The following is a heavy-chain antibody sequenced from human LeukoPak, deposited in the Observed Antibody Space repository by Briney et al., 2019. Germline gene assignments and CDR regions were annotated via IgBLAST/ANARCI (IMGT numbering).Heavy chain of an antibody. J-gene: IGHJ6*02. CDR1: GFSLTSNG. Sequence: GGSLRLSCAAAGFSLTSNGMHWVRQAPGKGLEWVAFISHDGNKKYYADSVKGRFTVSRDSSKSTLFLQMDSLRRDDTAVYYCARDIRVRYMPMVRAVEYYQYHAMDVWGQGTTVTVYS. D-gene: IGHD3-10*01. CDR2: ISHDGNKK. V-gene: IGHV3-30*03. CDR3: ARDIRVRYMPMVRAVEYYQYHAMDV.